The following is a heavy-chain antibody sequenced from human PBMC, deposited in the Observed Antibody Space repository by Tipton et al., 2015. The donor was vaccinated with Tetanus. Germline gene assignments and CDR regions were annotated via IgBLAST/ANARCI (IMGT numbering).Heavy chain of an antibody. Sequence: TLSLTCTVSGGSISSYYWSWIRQPPGKGLEWIGYIYYSGTTNYNPSLKSRVTISVDTSKNQFPLKLSSVTAADTAVYYCARLGYDILTGYHYDSWGQGSLVTVSS. CDR3: ARLGYDILTGYHYDS. CDR1: GGSISSYY. J-gene: IGHJ4*02. CDR2: IYYSGTT. D-gene: IGHD3-9*01. V-gene: IGHV4-59*08.